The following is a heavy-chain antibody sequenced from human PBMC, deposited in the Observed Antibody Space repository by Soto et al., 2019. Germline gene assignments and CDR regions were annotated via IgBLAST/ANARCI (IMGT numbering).Heavy chain of an antibody. CDR2: IDWDDDK. CDR1: GFSLSTSGMC. D-gene: IGHD5-18*01. J-gene: IGHJ6*02. CDR3: ARMRESGYSYDNYGMDV. V-gene: IGHV2-70*01. Sequence: SGPTLVKPTQTLTLTCTFSGFSLSTSGMCVSWIRQPPGKALEWLALIDWDDDKYYSTSLKTRLTISKDTSKNQVVLTMTNMDPVDTATYYCARMRESGYSYDNYGMDVWGQGTTVTVSS.